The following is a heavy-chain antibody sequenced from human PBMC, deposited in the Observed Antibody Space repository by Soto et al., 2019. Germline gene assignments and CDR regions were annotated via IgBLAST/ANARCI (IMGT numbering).Heavy chain of an antibody. D-gene: IGHD3-3*01. Sequence: ASVKVSCKASGYTFTSYGISWVRQAPGQGLEWMGWISAYNGNTNYAQKLQGRVTMTTDTSTSTAYMELRSLRSDDTAVYYCASVWVVRGXICPRVKIFGVLEDYYHGLDVWGQGTTVTVSS. CDR3: ASVWVVRGXICPRVKIFGVLEDYYHGLDV. CDR1: GYTFTSYG. J-gene: IGHJ6*02. V-gene: IGHV1-18*04. CDR2: ISAYNGNT.